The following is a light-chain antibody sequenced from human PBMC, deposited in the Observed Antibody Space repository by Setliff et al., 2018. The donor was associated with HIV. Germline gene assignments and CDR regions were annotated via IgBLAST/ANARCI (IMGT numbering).Light chain of an antibody. J-gene: IGLJ1*01. CDR2: QAT. Sequence: QSALAQPASVSGSPGQSITLSCTGTSSVIGRYNRVSWYQQYPGKAPKLMIYQATKRPSGVSNRFSGSKSGNTASLTISGLQAEDEADYYCCSNTGSNTDVFGSGTKGTVL. V-gene: IGLV2-23*01. CDR1: SSVIGRYNR. CDR3: CSNTGSNTDV.